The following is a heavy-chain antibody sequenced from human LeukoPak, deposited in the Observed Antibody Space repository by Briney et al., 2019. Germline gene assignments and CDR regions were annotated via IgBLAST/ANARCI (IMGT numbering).Heavy chain of an antibody. CDR3: ARDFLLDV. J-gene: IGHJ6*04. V-gene: IGHV4-59*12. CDR2: IYYSGST. Sequence: PSETLSLTCTVSGGSISSYYWSWIRQPPGKGLEWIGYIYYSGSTYYNPSLKSRVTISVDTSKNQFSLKLSSVTAADTAVYYCARDFLLDVWGKGSTVTVSS. CDR1: GGSISSYY.